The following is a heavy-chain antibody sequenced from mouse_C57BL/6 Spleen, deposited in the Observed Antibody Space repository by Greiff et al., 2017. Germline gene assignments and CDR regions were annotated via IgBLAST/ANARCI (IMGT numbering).Heavy chain of an antibody. V-gene: IGHV1-55*01. CDR3: ARWGYYDYDPLAY. D-gene: IGHD2-4*01. CDR1: GYTFTSYW. J-gene: IGHJ3*01. Sequence: VQLQQPGAELVKPGASVKMSCKASGYTFTSYWITWVKQRPGQGLEWIGDIYPGSGSTNYNEKFKSKATLTVDTSSSTAYMQLSSLTSEDSAVYYCARWGYYDYDPLAYWGQGTLVTVSA. CDR2: IYPGSGST.